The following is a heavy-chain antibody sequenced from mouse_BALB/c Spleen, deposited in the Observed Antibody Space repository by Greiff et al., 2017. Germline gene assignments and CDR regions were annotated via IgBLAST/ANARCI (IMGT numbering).Heavy chain of an antibody. V-gene: IGHV5-17*02. J-gene: IGHJ4*01. Sequence: EVQGVESGGGLVQPGGSLKLSCAASGFTFSSFGMHWVRQAPEKGLEWVAYISSGSSTIYYADTVKGRFTISRDNPKNTLFLQMTSLRSEDTAMYYCARFDYDGYYAMDYWGQGTSVTVSS. D-gene: IGHD2-4*01. CDR2: ISSGSSTI. CDR1: GFTFSSFG. CDR3: ARFDYDGYYAMDY.